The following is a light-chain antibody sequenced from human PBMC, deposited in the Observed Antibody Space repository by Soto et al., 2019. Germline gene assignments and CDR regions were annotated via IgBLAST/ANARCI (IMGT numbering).Light chain of an antibody. CDR3: QQYGSSPPYT. Sequence: EIVLTQSPGTLSLSPGERAALSCRASQSVSSNYLAWYQQKPGQAPRRLLYGASSRATGIPDRFSGSGSGTDFTLTISRLEPEDFAVDYCQQYGSSPPYTFGQGTKLEI. J-gene: IGKJ2*01. CDR2: GAS. CDR1: QSVSSNY. V-gene: IGKV3-20*01.